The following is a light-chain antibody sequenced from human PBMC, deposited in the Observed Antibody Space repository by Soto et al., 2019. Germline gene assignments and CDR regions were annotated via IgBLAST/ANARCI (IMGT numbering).Light chain of an antibody. J-gene: IGKJ2*01. Sequence: DIQMTQYPSTLSASVGDRVTITCRASQSISSWLAWYQWKPGKAPKVLIHKASSLETGVPSRFSGSGSGTEFTLTISSLQPDDFGIYYCQQYNSYPYTFGQGTKLEIK. CDR3: QQYNSYPYT. CDR2: KAS. V-gene: IGKV1-5*03. CDR1: QSISSW.